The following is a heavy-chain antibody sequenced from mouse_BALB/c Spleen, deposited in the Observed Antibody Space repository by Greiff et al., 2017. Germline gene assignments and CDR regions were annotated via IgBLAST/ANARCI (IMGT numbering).Heavy chain of an antibody. D-gene: IGHD1-1*01. V-gene: IGHV5-9-4*01. CDR1: GFTFSSYA. J-gene: IGHJ4*01. CDR3: ARNYGSGLCYYAMDY. Sequence: EVQLQESGGGLVKPGGSLKLSCAASGFTFSSYAMSWVRQSPEKRLEWVAEISSGGSYTYYPDTVTGRFTISRDNAKNTLYLEMSSLRSEDTAMYYCARNYGSGLCYYAMDYWGQGTSVTVSS. CDR2: ISSGGSYT.